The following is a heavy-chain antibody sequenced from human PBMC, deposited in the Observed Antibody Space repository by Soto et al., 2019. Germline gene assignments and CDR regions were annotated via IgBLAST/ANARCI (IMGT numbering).Heavy chain of an antibody. CDR3: ASPDGSRSDNYYYGMDV. CDR2: INAGNGNT. J-gene: IGHJ6*02. D-gene: IGHD3-10*01. Sequence: QVQLVQSGAEVKKPGASVKVSCKASGYTFTSYAMHWVRQAPGQRLEWMGWINAGNGNTKYSQKFQGRVTITRDTSASTAYMELSSLRSEDTAVYYCASPDGSRSDNYYYGMDVWGQGTTVSVSS. CDR1: GYTFTSYA. V-gene: IGHV1-3*01.